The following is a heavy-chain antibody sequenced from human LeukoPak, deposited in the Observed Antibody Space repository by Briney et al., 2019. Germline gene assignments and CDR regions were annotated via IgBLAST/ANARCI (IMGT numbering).Heavy chain of an antibody. CDR1: GYSFIDYW. V-gene: IGHV5-51*01. D-gene: IGHD2-15*01. Sequence: GESLKISCKGSGYSFIDYWIGWVRQMPGKGLEWMGIIYPGDSDTRYSPSFQGQVTISADKSISAAHLQWSSLKASDTAVYYCARRGYCRGGSCHLDYWGQGTLVTVSS. CDR2: IYPGDSDT. J-gene: IGHJ4*02. CDR3: ARRGYCRGGSCHLDY.